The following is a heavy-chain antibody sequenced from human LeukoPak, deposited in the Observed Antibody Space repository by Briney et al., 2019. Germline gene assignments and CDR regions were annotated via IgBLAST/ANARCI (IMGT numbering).Heavy chain of an antibody. CDR2: IYYSGST. D-gene: IGHD3-16*02. CDR3: PRLFFTSLNKKLSLAGNGSDP. V-gene: IGHV4-39*01. Sequence: SETLSLTCTVSGGSISSSSYYWGWIRQPPGKGLEWIGSIYYSGSTYYNPSLKSRVTISVDTSKNQFSLKLSSVTAADTAVYYCPRLFFTSLNKKLSLAGNGSDPWGRETLVTVSS. J-gene: IGHJ5*02. CDR1: GGSISSSSYY.